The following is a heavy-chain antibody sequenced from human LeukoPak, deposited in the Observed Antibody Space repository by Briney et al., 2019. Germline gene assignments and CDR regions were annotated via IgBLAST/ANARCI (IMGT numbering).Heavy chain of an antibody. V-gene: IGHV4-39*01. Sequence: PSETLSLTCTVSAGSISSSSYYWGWIRQPPGKGLEWIGSIYYSGSTYYNPSLKSRVTISVDTSKNQFSLKLSSVTAADTAVYYCARRVGATRSPNFDYWGQGTLVTVSS. CDR1: AGSISSSSYY. J-gene: IGHJ4*02. CDR2: IYYSGST. D-gene: IGHD1-26*01. CDR3: ARRVGATRSPNFDY.